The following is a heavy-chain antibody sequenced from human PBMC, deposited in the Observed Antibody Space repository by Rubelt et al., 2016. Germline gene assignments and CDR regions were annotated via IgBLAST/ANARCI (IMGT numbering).Heavy chain of an antibody. J-gene: IGHJ6*04. Sequence: QVQLQESGPRLVKPSETLSLTCTVSGGSISSSSYYWGWIRQPPGKGLAWIGSIYYSGSTYYNPSLKSVVTISVDTSKNQFSLKLSSVTAADPAGYYCARGYRGYSYGMDVWGKGTTVTVSS. CDR1: GGSISSSSYY. CDR2: IYYSGST. CDR3: ARGYRGYSYGMDV. V-gene: IGHV4-39*01. D-gene: IGHD5-18*01.